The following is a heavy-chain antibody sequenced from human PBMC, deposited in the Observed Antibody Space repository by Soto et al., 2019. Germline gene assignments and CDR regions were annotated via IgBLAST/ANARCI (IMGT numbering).Heavy chain of an antibody. V-gene: IGHV1-3*01. CDR1: GYTFTSYA. J-gene: IGHJ4*02. CDR3: ATDLLYYYDSSGYPDY. Sequence: GASVKVSCKASGYTFTSYAMHWVRQAPGQRLEWMGWINAGNGNTKYSQKFQGRVTITRDTSASTAYMELSSLRSEDTAVYYCATDLLYYYDSSGYPDYWGQGTPVTVSS. D-gene: IGHD3-22*01. CDR2: INAGNGNT.